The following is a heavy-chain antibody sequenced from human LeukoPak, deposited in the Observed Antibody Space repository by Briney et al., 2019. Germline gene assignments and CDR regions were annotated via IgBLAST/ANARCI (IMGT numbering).Heavy chain of an antibody. CDR1: GYSISSGYY. J-gene: IGHJ5*02. Sequence: PSETLSLTCIVSGYSISSGYYWGWIRQPPGKGLEWIGSIYHSGSTNYNPSLKGRVTISVDTSKNQFSLKLSSVTAADTAVYYCARASLYYYGSGSYSNWFDPWGQGTLVTVSS. CDR3: ARASLYYYGSGSYSNWFDP. V-gene: IGHV4-38-2*02. D-gene: IGHD3-10*01. CDR2: IYHSGST.